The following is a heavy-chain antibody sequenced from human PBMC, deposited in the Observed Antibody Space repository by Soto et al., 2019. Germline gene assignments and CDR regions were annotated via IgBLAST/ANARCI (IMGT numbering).Heavy chain of an antibody. Sequence: PSETLSLTCTVSGGAISSSSYYWGWIRQPPGKGLEWIGSIYYSGSTYYNPSLKSRVTISVDTSKNQFSLKLSSVTAADTAVYYFARQHEDTAMVSSGYYYYGMDVWGQGTTVTVSS. D-gene: IGHD5-18*01. CDR2: IYYSGST. J-gene: IGHJ6*02. CDR1: GGAISSSSYY. CDR3: ARQHEDTAMVSSGYYYYGMDV. V-gene: IGHV4-39*01.